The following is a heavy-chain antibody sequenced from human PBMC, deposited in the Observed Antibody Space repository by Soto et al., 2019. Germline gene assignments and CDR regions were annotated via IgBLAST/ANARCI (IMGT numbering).Heavy chain of an antibody. CDR1: GFTFSSYW. J-gene: IGHJ5*02. D-gene: IGHD2-2*01. CDR2: IKSDGSTT. CDR3: AMMKRYCSSTSCSP. V-gene: IGHV3-74*01. Sequence: EVQLVESGGGLVQPGGSLRLSCAASGFTFSSYWMHWVRQAPRKGLVWVSRIKSDGSTTTYADSVKGRFTISRDNAKNTLYLQMNSLRAEDTALYYCAMMKRYCSSTSCSPWGQGTLVTVSS.